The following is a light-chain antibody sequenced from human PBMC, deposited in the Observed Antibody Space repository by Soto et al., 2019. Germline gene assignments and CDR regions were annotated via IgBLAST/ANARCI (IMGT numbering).Light chain of an antibody. Sequence: EIVLTQSPGTLSLSPGERATLSCRASQSVSSSYLAWYQQKPGQAPRLLIYGASSRTTGIPDRFSGSASGTDSTLTISTLEHDDFAVYYCQQYGSSRHVTFGTGTKVDIK. CDR1: QSVSSSY. CDR3: QQYGSSRHVT. V-gene: IGKV3-20*01. CDR2: GAS. J-gene: IGKJ3*01.